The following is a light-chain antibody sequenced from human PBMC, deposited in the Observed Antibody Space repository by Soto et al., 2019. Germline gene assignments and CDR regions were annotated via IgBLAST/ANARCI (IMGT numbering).Light chain of an antibody. CDR1: KLGDKY. CDR3: QAWDSSTGVV. J-gene: IGLJ2*01. V-gene: IGLV3-1*01. Sequence: SYELTQPPSVSVSPGQTASITCSGDKLGDKYASWYQQKPGQSPVLVIYGHSKRPSGIPERFSGSNSGNTATLTISGTQAMDEADYYCQAWDSSTGVVFGGGTQLTVL. CDR2: GHS.